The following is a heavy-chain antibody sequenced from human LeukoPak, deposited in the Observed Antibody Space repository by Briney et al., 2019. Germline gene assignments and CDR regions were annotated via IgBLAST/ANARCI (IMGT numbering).Heavy chain of an antibody. CDR1: GFTFDDYA. CDR2: ISWNSGSI. D-gene: IGHD3-10*01. CDR3: AKASPYGSGSYYNGDLDY. Sequence: GGSLRLSCAASGFTFDDYAMHWVRQAPGKGLEWVSGISWNSGSIGYADSVKGRFTISRDNAKNSLYLQMNSLRAEDTALYYCAKASPYGSGSYYNGDLDYWGQGTLVTVSS. J-gene: IGHJ4*02. V-gene: IGHV3-9*01.